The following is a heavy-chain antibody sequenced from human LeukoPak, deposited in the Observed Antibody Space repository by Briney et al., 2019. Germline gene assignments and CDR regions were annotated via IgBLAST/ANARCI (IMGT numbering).Heavy chain of an antibody. CDR1: GFTFDDYT. CDR2: ISWDGGST. CDR3: AKASYDSSGSLDY. Sequence: GGSLRLSCAASGFTFDDYTMHWVRQAPGKGLEWVSLISWDGGSTYYADSVKGRLTISRDNSKNSLYLQMNSLRTEDTALYYCAKASYDSSGSLDYWGQGTLVTVSS. D-gene: IGHD3-22*01. J-gene: IGHJ4*02. V-gene: IGHV3-43*01.